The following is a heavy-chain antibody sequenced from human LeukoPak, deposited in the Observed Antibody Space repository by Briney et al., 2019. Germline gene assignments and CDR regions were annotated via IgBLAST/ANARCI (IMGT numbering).Heavy chain of an antibody. J-gene: IGHJ4*02. V-gene: IGHV3-23*01. Sequence: GGSLRLSCAASGFTFSRYAMNWVREAPEKGLEWVSGISASGESTYYADSVKGRFTIYRDNSKNTLYLKIHSLRGEDRSVLFCAKGDGEIVPAAAFDFWGQGTLVTVSS. CDR3: AKGDGEIVPAAAFDF. CDR1: GFTFSRYA. CDR2: ISASGEST. D-gene: IGHD2-2*01.